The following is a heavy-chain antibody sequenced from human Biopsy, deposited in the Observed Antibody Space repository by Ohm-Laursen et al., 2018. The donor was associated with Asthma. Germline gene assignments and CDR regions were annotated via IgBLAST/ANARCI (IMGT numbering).Heavy chain of an antibody. CDR2: ISPVFGST. Sequence: SVKVSCKASAYTFTTYAMNWVRQAPGLGLEWMGGISPVFGSTNIAQKFQGRVTISADIFTKTAYLEVSSLRSDDTAVYYCASPSSSREILYYYYNMDIWGQGTTVTV. J-gene: IGHJ6*02. CDR3: ASPSSSREILYYYYNMDI. D-gene: IGHD6-13*01. CDR1: AYTFTTYA. V-gene: IGHV1-69*06.